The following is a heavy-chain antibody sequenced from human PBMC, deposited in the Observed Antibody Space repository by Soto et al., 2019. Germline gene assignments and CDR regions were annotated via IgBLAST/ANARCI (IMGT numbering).Heavy chain of an antibody. Sequence: SETLSLTCTVSGGSITSSYWSWIRRPPWKGLEWIAYIYDTGISGYTPSTSYNPSLKSRVTVSVDTSKSQFSLKLTSVTAADTAVYYCARGADAFFYYGLDVWGQGITVTVSS. V-gene: IGHV4-59*01. CDR2: IYDTGISGYTPST. J-gene: IGHJ6*02. CDR1: GGSITSSY. CDR3: ARGADAFFYYGLDV. D-gene: IGHD6-13*01.